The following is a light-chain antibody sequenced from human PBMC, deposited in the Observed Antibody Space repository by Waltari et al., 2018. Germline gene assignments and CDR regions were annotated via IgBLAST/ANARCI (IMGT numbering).Light chain of an antibody. CDR3: QSYDNRNHWV. J-gene: IGLJ3*02. CDR2: EDN. Sequence: NFMLTQPLSVSESPGKTVTISCTRSSGSIATNYVPWYQQRPGSSPTAVIYEDNQRPPGVPDRFSGSIDSSSNSASLTISGLKTEDEADYYCQSYDNRNHWVFGGGTKLTVL. CDR1: SGSIATNY. V-gene: IGLV6-57*01.